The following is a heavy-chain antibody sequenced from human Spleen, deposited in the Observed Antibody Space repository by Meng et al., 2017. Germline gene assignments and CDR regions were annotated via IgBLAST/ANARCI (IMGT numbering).Heavy chain of an antibody. CDR3: ARAWYCSGGSCYGRNWFDP. CDR2: IYTSGST. D-gene: IGHD2-15*01. Sequence: SETLSLTCTVSGGSISSGSYYWSWIRQPAGKGLEWIGRIYTSGSTNYNPSLKSRVTISVDTSKNQFSLKLSSVTDADTAVYYCARAWYCSGGSCYGRNWFDPWGQGTLVTVSS. J-gene: IGHJ5*02. V-gene: IGHV4-61*02. CDR1: GGSISSGSYY.